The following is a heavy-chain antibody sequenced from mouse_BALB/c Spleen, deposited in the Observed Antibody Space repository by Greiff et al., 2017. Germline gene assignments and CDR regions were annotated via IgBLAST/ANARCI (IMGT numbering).Heavy chain of an antibody. Sequence: EVKLMESGGDLVKPGGSLKLSCAASGFTFSSYGMSWVRQTPDKRLEWVATISSGGSYTYYPDSVKGRFTISRDNAKNTLYLQMSSLKSEDTAMYYCARHWYYGSSPAHYYAMDYWGQGTSVTVSS. CDR1: GFTFSSYG. D-gene: IGHD1-1*01. CDR2: ISSGGSYT. V-gene: IGHV5-6*01. CDR3: ARHWYYGSSPAHYYAMDY. J-gene: IGHJ4*01.